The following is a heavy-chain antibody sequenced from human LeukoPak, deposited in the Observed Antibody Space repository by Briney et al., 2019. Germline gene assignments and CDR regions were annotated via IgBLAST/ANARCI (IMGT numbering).Heavy chain of an antibody. J-gene: IGHJ4*02. CDR3: AGDYYGSGSYPY. CDR1: GGTISSYY. Sequence: SETLSLTCTVSGGTISSYYWSWIRQPAGKGLEWIGRIYTSGSTNYNPSLKSRVTMSVDTSKNQFSLKLSSVTAADTAVYYCAGDYYGSGSYPYWGQGTLVTVSS. CDR2: IYTSGST. V-gene: IGHV4-4*07. D-gene: IGHD3-10*01.